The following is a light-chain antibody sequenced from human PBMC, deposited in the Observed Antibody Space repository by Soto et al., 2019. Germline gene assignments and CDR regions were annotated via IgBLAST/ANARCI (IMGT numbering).Light chain of an antibody. CDR2: GVT. CDR3: CSYTTSYTWV. Sequence: QSALTQPASVSGSPGQSISISCTGTSSDVGVHNFVSWYQHHPGKAPKVLIYGVTNRPSGVSHRFSGSKSGNTASLTISGLQAEDEDDYYCCSYTTSYTWVFGGGTKLTVL. CDR1: SSDVGVHNF. J-gene: IGLJ3*02. V-gene: IGLV2-14*01.